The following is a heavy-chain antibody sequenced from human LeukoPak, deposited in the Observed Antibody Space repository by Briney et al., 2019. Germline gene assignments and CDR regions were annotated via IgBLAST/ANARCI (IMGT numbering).Heavy chain of an antibody. CDR2: ISGSGGST. CDR1: GFTFSSYA. CDR3: AKEEGYCSGGTCAFDY. D-gene: IGHD2-15*01. V-gene: IGHV3-23*01. J-gene: IGHJ4*02. Sequence: GGSLRLSCAASGFTFSSYAMNWVRQAPGKGLEWVSRISGSGGSTYYADSVKGRFTISRDDSKNTLYLQMNSLRAEDTAVFSCAKEEGYCSGGTCAFDYWGQGTPVTVSS.